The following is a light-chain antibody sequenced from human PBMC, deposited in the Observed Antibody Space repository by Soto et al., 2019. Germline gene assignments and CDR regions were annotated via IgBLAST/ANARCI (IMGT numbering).Light chain of an antibody. CDR1: HTIISW. V-gene: IGKV1-5*03. CDR3: QQYKSFPLT. J-gene: IGKJ4*01. CDR2: KAS. Sequence: DIQMTQSPSTLSASVGDRVTVTCRASHTIISWLSWYQQKPGKAPKLLIYKASTLESGVPSRFSGSGSGTEFTLTINSLQPDDFATYYCQQYKSFPLTFGGGTKVDI.